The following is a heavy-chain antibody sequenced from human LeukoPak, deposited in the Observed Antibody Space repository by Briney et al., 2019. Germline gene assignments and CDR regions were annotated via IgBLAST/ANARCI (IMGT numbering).Heavy chain of an antibody. Sequence: GGSLRLSCVASRFTFSSYSMHWVRQAPGKGLEWVAVMSHDGINKYCADSVKGRFTISRDISKDTLYLQMNSLRAEDTAVYYCARDNFQHGGDNYGSHYFDYWGQGTLVAVSS. CDR2: MSHDGINK. V-gene: IGHV3-30*04. D-gene: IGHD5-18*01. CDR3: ARDNFQHGGDNYGSHYFDY. J-gene: IGHJ4*02. CDR1: RFTFSSYS.